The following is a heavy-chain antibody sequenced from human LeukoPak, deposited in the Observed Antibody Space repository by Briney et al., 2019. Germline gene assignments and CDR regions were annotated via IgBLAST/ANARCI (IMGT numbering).Heavy chain of an antibody. CDR1: GGSISSSSYY. CDR2: IYYSGST. V-gene: IGHV4-39*07. CDR3: ARELRDYDSSGL. Sequence: PSETLSLTCTVSGGSISSSSYYWGWIRQPPGKGLEWIGSIYYSGSTYYNPSLKSRVTISVDTSKNQFSLKLSSVTAADTAVYYCARELRDYDSSGLWGQGTLVTVSS. J-gene: IGHJ4*02. D-gene: IGHD3-22*01.